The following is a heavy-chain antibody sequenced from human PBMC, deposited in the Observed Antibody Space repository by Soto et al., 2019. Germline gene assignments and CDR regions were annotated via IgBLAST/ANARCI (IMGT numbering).Heavy chain of an antibody. Sequence: QVQLVQSGDEVKKPGGTVNVSCKASGYIFVNYGIAWVRQAPGQGLEWMGWISPYTGNTHSATKVQGRLTMTTDTSTSTAYMDLGSLTSDDTAVYYCVMVDNYVTPTPQDVWGQGTTVTVSS. J-gene: IGHJ6*02. CDR1: GYIFVNYG. D-gene: IGHD3-16*01. V-gene: IGHV1-18*01. CDR3: VMVDNYVTPTPQDV. CDR2: ISPYTGNT.